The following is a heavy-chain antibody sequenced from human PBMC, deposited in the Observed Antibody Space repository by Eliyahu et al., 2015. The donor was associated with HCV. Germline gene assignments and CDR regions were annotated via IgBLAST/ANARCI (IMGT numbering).Heavy chain of an antibody. D-gene: IGHD3-3*01. CDR2: INHSGST. CDR1: GGSFSGYY. V-gene: IGHV4-34*01. J-gene: IGHJ4*02. Sequence: QVQLQQWGAGLLKPSETLSLTCAVYGGSFSGYYWSWIRQPPGKGLEWIGEINHSGSTNYNPSLKSRVTISVDTSKNQFSLKLSSVTAADTAVYYCARALRGYYPGIDYWGQGTLVTVSS. CDR3: ARALRGYYPGIDY.